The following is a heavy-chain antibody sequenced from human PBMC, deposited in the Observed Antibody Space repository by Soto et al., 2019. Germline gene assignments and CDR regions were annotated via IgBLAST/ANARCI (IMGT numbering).Heavy chain of an antibody. J-gene: IGHJ4*02. V-gene: IGHV1-3*01. CDR1: GYTFTSYA. D-gene: IGHD2-21*02. CDR3: ASHLAYCGGDCPTAPDY. CDR2: INAGNGNT. Sequence: ASVKVSCKASGYTFTSYAMHWVRQAPGQRLEWMGWINAGNGNTKYSQKFQGRVTITRDTSASTAYMELSSLRSEDTAVYYCASHLAYCGGDCPTAPDYWGQGTLVTVSS.